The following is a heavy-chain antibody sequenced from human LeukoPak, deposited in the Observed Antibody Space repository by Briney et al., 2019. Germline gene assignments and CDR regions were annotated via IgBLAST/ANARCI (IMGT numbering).Heavy chain of an antibody. CDR2: INPNSGGT. J-gene: IGHJ6*03. D-gene: IGHD2-2*01. CDR1: GYTFTGYY. V-gene: IGHV1-2*02. Sequence: GASVKVSCKASGYTFTGYYMHWVRQAPGQGLEWMGWINPNSGGTNYAQKFQGRVTMTRDTSISTAYMELSRLRSDDTAVYYCAREEVVPAAEGARIYYYYMDVWGKGTTVTISS. CDR3: AREEVVPAAEGARIYYYYMDV.